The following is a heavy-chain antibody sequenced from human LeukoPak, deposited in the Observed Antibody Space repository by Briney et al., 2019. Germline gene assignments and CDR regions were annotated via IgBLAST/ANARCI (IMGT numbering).Heavy chain of an antibody. CDR2: ISGSSSYI. D-gene: IGHD2-2*01. J-gene: IGHJ4*02. CDR1: GFTFSSYS. V-gene: IGHV3-21*01. Sequence: GGSLRLSCAASGFTFSSYSMNWVRQAPGKGLEWVSSISGSSSYIYYADSVKGRFTISRDNAKNSLYLQMNSLRAEDTAVYYCARAVYCSSTSCYRGYFDYWGQGTLVTVSS. CDR3: ARAVYCSSTSCYRGYFDY.